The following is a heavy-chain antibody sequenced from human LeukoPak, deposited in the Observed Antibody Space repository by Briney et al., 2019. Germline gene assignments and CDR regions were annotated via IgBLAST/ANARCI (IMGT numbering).Heavy chain of an antibody. V-gene: IGHV4-61*01. CDR2: IYYSGST. CDR3: ARGGNRYYYEHDAFDI. D-gene: IGHD3-22*01. Sequence: SETLSLTCTVSGGSVSSGSYYWSWIRQPPGKGLEWIGYIYYSGSTNYNPSLKSRVPISVDRSKNQFSFKLSSVTAAATAVYYCARGGNRYYYEHDAFDIWGQGTMVTVSS. CDR1: GGSVSSGSYY. J-gene: IGHJ3*02.